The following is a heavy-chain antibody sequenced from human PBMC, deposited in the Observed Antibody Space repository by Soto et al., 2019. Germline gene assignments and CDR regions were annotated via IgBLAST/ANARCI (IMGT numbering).Heavy chain of an antibody. Sequence: GGSLRLSCAASGFTFNTDTMHWVRQAPGKGLEWVALISDDGSNKHYADSVKGRFSISRDNSKNTLYLQLNSLRPEDTAVYYCAREAIYYDTSGFSLYYFDYWGQGSLVTVSS. CDR2: ISDDGSNK. V-gene: IGHV3-30-3*01. J-gene: IGHJ4*02. CDR1: GFTFNTDT. CDR3: AREAIYYDTSGFSLYYFDY. D-gene: IGHD3-22*01.